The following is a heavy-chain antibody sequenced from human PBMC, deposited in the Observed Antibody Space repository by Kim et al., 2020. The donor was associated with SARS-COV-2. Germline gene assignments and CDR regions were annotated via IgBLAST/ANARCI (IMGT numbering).Heavy chain of an antibody. CDR2: K. D-gene: IGHD6-19*01. V-gene: IGHV3-33*01. CDR3: ARDQGWLVSDY. J-gene: IGHJ4*02. Sequence: KYYADSVKGRFTISRDNSKNALYLQMNSLRAEDTAVYYCARDQGWLVSDYWGQGTLVTVSS.